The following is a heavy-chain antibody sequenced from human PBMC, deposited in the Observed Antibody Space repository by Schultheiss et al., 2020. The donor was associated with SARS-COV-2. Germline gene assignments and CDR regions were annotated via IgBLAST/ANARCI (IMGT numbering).Heavy chain of an antibody. Sequence: GGSLRLSCAASGFTFSSYAMHWVRQAPGKGLVWVSRINSDGSNTSYADSVKGRVTISRDNAKNSLYLQMNSLRAEDTAVYYCARDLDCSSTSCSPPWGQGTLVTVSS. CDR2: INSDGSNT. J-gene: IGHJ5*02. V-gene: IGHV3-74*01. D-gene: IGHD2-2*01. CDR3: ARDLDCSSTSCSPP. CDR1: GFTFSSYA.